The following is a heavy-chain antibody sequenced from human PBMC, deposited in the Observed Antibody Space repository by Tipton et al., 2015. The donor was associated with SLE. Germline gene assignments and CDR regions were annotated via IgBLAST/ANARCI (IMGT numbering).Heavy chain of an antibody. V-gene: IGHV4-59*01. D-gene: IGHD4-17*01. CDR2: IYYSGST. CDR1: GGSISSYY. J-gene: IGHJ3*02. Sequence: TLSLTCTVSGGSISSYYWSWIRQPPGKGLEWIGYIYYSGSTNYNPSLKSRVTISVDTSKNQFSLKLSSVTAADTAVYYCARVDYGDYGGGAFDIGGQGTMVTVSS. CDR3: ARVDYGDYGGGAFDI.